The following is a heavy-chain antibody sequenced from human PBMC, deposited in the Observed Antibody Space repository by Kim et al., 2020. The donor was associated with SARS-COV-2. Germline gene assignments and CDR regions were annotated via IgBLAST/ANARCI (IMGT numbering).Heavy chain of an antibody. CDR1: GFTFSDYY. CDR3: ARDLGGPMVRGVVTLPGYYYGMDV. J-gene: IGHJ6*02. CDR2: ISSSSSYT. Sequence: GGSLRLSCAASGFTFSDYYMSWIRQAPGKGLEWVSYISSSSSYTNYADSVKGRFTISRDNAKNSLYLQMNSLRAEDTAVYYCARDLGGPMVRGVVTLPGYYYGMDVWGQGTTVTVSS. D-gene: IGHD3-10*01. V-gene: IGHV3-11*06.